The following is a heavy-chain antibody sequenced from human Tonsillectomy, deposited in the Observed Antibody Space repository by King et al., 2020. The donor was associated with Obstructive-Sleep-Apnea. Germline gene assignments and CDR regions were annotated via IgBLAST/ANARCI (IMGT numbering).Heavy chain of an antibody. CDR1: GFTFSNAW. D-gene: IGHD3-22*01. V-gene: IGHV3-15*01. Sequence: QLVQSGGGLVKPGGSLRLSCAASGFTFSNAWVSLVRQAPGKGRAWGGRIKSKTAGGATDYAAPLKGRCTIPRNDSKNTLYLQMKSRKTEDTAVYYCTTDQVVVVSTEYFQHWGQGTLVTVSS. CDR3: TTDQVVVVSTEYFQH. J-gene: IGHJ1*01. CDR2: IKSKTAGGAT.